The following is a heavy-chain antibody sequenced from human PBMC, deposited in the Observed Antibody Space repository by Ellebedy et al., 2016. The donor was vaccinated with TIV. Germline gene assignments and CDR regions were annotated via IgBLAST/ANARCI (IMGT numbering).Heavy chain of an antibody. CDR1: GFAFSGLG. CDR2: ISSSSNYI. CDR3: AREKGHYYYGMDV. V-gene: IGHV3-21*01. J-gene: IGHJ6*02. Sequence: GESLKISXEASGFAFSGLGMNWVRQAPGKGLEWVSSISSSSNYIYYADSLKGRFTISRDNAKNSLYLQMNSLRAEDTAVYYCAREKGHYYYGMDVWGQGTTVTVSS.